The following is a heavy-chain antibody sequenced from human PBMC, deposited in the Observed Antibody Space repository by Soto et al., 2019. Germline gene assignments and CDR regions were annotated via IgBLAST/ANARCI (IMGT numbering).Heavy chain of an antibody. V-gene: IGHV1-18*01. Sequence: QVQLVQSGAEVKKPGASVKVSCKASGYTFTSYGISWVRQAPGQGLEWMGWISAYNGNTNYAQKLQGRVTMTTDTXTXXAYMELRSLRSDDTAVYYCARTRLLWLGELLGWDYWGQGTLVTVSS. CDR1: GYTFTSYG. D-gene: IGHD3-10*01. CDR2: ISAYNGNT. J-gene: IGHJ4*02. CDR3: ARTRLLWLGELLGWDY.